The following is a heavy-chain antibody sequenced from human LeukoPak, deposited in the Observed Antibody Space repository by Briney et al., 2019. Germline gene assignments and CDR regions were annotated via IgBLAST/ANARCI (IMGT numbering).Heavy chain of an antibody. CDR2: ISGSGGST. J-gene: IGHJ4*02. CDR3: ARENSMVRGVLRY. V-gene: IGHV3-23*01. Sequence: AGGSLRLSCAASGFTFSSYAMSWVRQAPGKGLEWVSAISGSGGSTYYADSVKGRFTISRDNAKNSLYLQMNSLRAEDTAVYYCARENSMVRGVLRYWGQGTLVTVSS. CDR1: GFTFSSYA. D-gene: IGHD3-10*01.